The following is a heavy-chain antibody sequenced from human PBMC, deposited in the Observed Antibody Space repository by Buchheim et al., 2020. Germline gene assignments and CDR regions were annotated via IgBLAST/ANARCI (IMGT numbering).Heavy chain of an antibody. V-gene: IGHV3-7*01. CDR2: IKQDGSDE. J-gene: IGHJ4*02. D-gene: IGHD1-14*01. Sequence: EVQLVESGGGSVQPGGSLRLSCVSSEFTFSYHWMGWVRQAPGKGLEWVAKIKQDGSDEYYVYSAQGSFTISRANAKKSLYLQMDSMRVEDTAIYYCAKKVTYRADSWGQGTL. CDR1: EFTFSYHW. CDR3: AKKVTYRADS.